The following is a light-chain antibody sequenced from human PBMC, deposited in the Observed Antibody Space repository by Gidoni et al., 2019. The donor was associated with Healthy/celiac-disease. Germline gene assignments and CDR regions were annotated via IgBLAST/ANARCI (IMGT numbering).Light chain of an antibody. V-gene: IGLV7-43*01. CDR1: TRAVTSGYY. CDR2: SNS. Sequence: LLTQAPSLTVYPRGTVTSTCASSTRAVTSGYYPNWFQQKPGQEPRALIYSNSNKHSWTPAWFSGSVLGGKAALTVSGVQDEDEAEYYGWVNYGGAEVFGTGTKVTVL. J-gene: IGLJ1*01. CDR3: WVNYGGAEV.